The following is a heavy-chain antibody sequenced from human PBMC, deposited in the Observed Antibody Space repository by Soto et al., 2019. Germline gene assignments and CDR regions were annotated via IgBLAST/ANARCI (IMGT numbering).Heavy chain of an antibody. V-gene: IGHV3-23*01. J-gene: IGHJ4*02. Sequence: GGSLRLSCAASGFTFSSYAMSWVRQAPGKGLEWVSAISGSGGSTYYADSVKGRFTISRDNSKNTLYLQMNSLRAEDTAVYYCAKVAYDILTGYSTHFDYWGQGTLVTVSS. CDR3: AKVAYDILTGYSTHFDY. CDR1: GFTFSSYA. CDR2: ISGSGGST. D-gene: IGHD3-9*01.